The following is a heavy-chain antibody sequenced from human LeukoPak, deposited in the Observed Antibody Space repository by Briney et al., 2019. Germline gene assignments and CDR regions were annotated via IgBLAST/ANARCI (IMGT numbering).Heavy chain of an antibody. CDR1: RFTFSNYW. J-gene: IGHJ4*02. V-gene: IGHV3-74*01. D-gene: IGHD4/OR15-4a*01. CDR3: ARVERSTMAFDY. Sequence: PGGSLRLSCTASRFTFSNYWIHWVRQAPGMGLLWVSLINSAGSSTSYADSVKGRFNISRDNAKNTLYLQRNSLRAEDTAVYYCARVERSTMAFDYWGQGTLVTVSS. CDR2: INSAGSST.